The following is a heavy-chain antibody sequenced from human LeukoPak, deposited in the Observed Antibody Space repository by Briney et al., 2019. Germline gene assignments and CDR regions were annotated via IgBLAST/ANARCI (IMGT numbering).Heavy chain of an antibody. V-gene: IGHV4-59*12. CDR3: ARTAGSQAEHFQH. D-gene: IGHD1-1*01. Sequence: PSETLSLTCTVSGGSISSYYWSWIRQPPGKGLEWIGYINYSGSTNYNPSLKSRVTISVDSSKNQFSLKLSSVTAADTAVYYCARTAGSQAEHFQHWGQGTLVTVSS. CDR2: INYSGST. J-gene: IGHJ1*01. CDR1: GGSISSYY.